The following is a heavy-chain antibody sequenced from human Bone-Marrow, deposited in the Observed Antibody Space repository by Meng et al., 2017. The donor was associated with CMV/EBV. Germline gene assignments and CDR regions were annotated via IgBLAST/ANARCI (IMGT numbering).Heavy chain of an antibody. J-gene: IGHJ4*02. Sequence: SETLSLTCTVSGGSISSSSYYWGWIRQPPGKGLEWIGSIYYSGSTYYSPSLKSRATISLDTSRNQFSLKLTSVTAADTAVYYCGRDVWQQLVDSHWGQGKLVTVSS. CDR1: GGSISSSSYY. V-gene: IGHV4-39*07. D-gene: IGHD6-13*01. CDR2: IYYSGST. CDR3: GRDVWQQLVDSH.